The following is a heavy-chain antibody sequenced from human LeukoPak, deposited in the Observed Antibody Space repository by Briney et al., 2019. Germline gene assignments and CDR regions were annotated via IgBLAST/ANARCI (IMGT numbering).Heavy chain of an antibody. V-gene: IGHV3-53*01. Sequence: GGSLRLSCAASGFTVSSNYMSWVRQAPGKGLEWGSGIRNGGNTGYADSVKGRFTISRDNPKTSLSLQMNSLRAEDTAVYYCARDSQTRSAFEIWGQGTMVTVSS. J-gene: IGHJ3*02. CDR1: GFTVSSNY. D-gene: IGHD1-14*01. CDR3: ARDSQTRSAFEI. CDR2: IRNGGNT.